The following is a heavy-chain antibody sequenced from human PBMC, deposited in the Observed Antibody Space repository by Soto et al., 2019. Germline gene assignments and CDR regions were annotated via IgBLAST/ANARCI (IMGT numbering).Heavy chain of an antibody. D-gene: IGHD3-3*01. J-gene: IGHJ6*02. CDR3: ASRYYDFWSGRPYYYYGMDV. CDR2: INHSGST. V-gene: IGHV4-34*01. Sequence: SETLSLTCAVYGGSFSGYYWSWIRQPPGKGLERIGEINHSGSTNYNPSLKSRVTISVDTSKNQFSLKLSSVTAADTAVYYCASRYYDFWSGRPYYYYGMDVWGQGTTVTVSS. CDR1: GGSFSGYY.